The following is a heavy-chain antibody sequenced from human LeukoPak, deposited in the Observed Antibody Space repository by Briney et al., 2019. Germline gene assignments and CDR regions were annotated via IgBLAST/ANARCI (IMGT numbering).Heavy chain of an antibody. Sequence: SVKVSCKASGDTFIAYYMHWVRQAPGQGLEWMGGIIPIFGTANYAQKFQGRVTITADESTSTAYMELSSLRSEDTAVYYCARGNYYDSSGYYSTYYYYMDVWGKGTTVTISS. J-gene: IGHJ6*03. D-gene: IGHD3-22*01. CDR1: GDTFIAYY. CDR3: ARGNYYDSSGYYSTYYYYMDV. CDR2: IIPIFGTA. V-gene: IGHV1-69*13.